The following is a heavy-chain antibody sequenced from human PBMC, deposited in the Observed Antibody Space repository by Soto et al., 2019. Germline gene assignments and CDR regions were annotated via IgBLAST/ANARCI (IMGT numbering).Heavy chain of an antibody. V-gene: IGHV3-30*03. Sequence: GGSLRLSCAASGFTFSSYGMHWVRQAPGKGLEWVAVISYDGSNKYYADSVKGRFTISRDNSKNTLYLQMNSLRAEDTAVYYCATLVVPALIRHGMDVWGQGTTVTVS. CDR3: ATLVVPALIRHGMDV. CDR2: ISYDGSNK. J-gene: IGHJ6*02. CDR1: GFTFSSYG. D-gene: IGHD2-2*01.